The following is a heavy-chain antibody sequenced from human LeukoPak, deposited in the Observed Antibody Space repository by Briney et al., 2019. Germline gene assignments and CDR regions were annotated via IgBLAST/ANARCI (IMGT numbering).Heavy chain of an antibody. CDR3: ARDLGDSSGYSPPAEYFQH. CDR1: GYTFTGYC. V-gene: IGHV1-2*02. J-gene: IGHJ1*01. CDR2: INLNSGGT. D-gene: IGHD3-22*01. Sequence: ASVKVSCKASGYTFTGYCMHWVRQAPGQGLGWMGWINLNSGGTNYAQKFQGRVTMTRDTSISTAYMELSRLRSDDTAVYYCARDLGDSSGYSPPAEYFQHWGQGTLVTVSS.